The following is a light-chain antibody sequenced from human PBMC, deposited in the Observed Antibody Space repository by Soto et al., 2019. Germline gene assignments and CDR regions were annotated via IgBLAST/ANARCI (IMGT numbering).Light chain of an antibody. V-gene: IGKV3-15*01. CDR2: GVS. CDR1: ESLFGF. Sequence: EIVMTQSPATLSASPGESVSLSCRASESLFGFLAWYQQKPGQAPRLLIYGVSTKATGVPARFSGSGSAADFTLTISSVQSDDSAVYYCQSYNDLPFFFGQGTKLEI. CDR3: QSYNDLPFF. J-gene: IGKJ2*01.